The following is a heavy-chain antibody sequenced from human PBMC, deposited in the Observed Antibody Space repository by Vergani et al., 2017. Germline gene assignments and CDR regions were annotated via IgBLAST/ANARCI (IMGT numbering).Heavy chain of an antibody. CDR2: IYYSGNT. J-gene: IGHJ6*02. CDR3: ARTPRGAYYDSFCGMDD. Sequence: QVQLQESCPGLVKPSQTLSLTCTVSCGSISSGGYYWSWLRQHPGKGLGWIGYIYYSGNTYYNPSLKSRVTIAVDTSKDQFSLKLSTVTAAAAAVYYCARTPRGAYYDSFCGMDDWGQGTMVTVSS. V-gene: IGHV4-31*03. D-gene: IGHD1-26*01. CDR1: CGSISSGGYY.